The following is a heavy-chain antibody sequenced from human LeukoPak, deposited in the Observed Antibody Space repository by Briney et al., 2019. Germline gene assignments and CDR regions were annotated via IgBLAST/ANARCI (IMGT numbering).Heavy chain of an antibody. Sequence: GRSLRLSCAASGFTFSSYGMHWVRQARGKGLEWVAVISYDGSNKYYADSVKGRFTISRDNSKNTLYLQMNSLRAEDTAVYYCAKDGGSDYGDPAEDYFDYWGQGTLVTVSS. V-gene: IGHV3-30*18. D-gene: IGHD4-17*01. J-gene: IGHJ4*02. CDR2: ISYDGSNK. CDR3: AKDGGSDYGDPAEDYFDY. CDR1: GFTFSSYG.